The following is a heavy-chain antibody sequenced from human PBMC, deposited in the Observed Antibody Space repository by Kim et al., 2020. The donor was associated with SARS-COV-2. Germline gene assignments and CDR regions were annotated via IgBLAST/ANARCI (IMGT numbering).Heavy chain of an antibody. CDR1: GGSISSSSYY. V-gene: IGHV4-39*01. Sequence: SETLSLTCTVSGGSISSSSYYWGWIRQPPGKGLEWIGSIYYSGSTYYNPSLKSRVTISVDTSKNQFSLKLSSVTAADTAVYYCARHIAGIYSSFDYWGQGTLVTVSS. D-gene: IGHD1-1*01. CDR3: ARHIAGIYSSFDY. CDR2: IYYSGST. J-gene: IGHJ4*02.